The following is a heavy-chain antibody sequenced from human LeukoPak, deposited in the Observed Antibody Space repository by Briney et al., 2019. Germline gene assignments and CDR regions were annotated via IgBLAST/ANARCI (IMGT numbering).Heavy chain of an antibody. CDR3: AREGDTPVITYAY. CDR1: GFTFSSFW. J-gene: IGHJ4*02. Sequence: GSLRLSCAASGFTFSSFWMNWVRQAPGNGKEWVANIKPDGSEKYFVDSVKGRFTISRDNAKNSLFLQMNSLRAEDTAVYYCAREGDTPVITYAYWGQGTLVTVSS. V-gene: IGHV3-7*01. D-gene: IGHD5-18*01. CDR2: IKPDGSEK.